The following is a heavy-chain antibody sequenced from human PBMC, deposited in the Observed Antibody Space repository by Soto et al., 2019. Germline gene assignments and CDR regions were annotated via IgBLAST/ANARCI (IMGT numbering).Heavy chain of an antibody. Sequence: QITLKESGPTLVRPTQTLTLTCTFSGFSLSTTGVGVGWIRQPPGKALEWLALIYWDDDKRYSPSLKSRLTITKDTSKNEVILTMTDMDPVDTATYCCAQRLRDYGLGRERANCFDPWGQGTLVTVSS. D-gene: IGHD3-10*01. CDR3: AQRLRDYGLGRERANCFDP. V-gene: IGHV2-5*02. CDR1: GFSLSTTGVG. CDR2: IYWDDDK. J-gene: IGHJ5*02.